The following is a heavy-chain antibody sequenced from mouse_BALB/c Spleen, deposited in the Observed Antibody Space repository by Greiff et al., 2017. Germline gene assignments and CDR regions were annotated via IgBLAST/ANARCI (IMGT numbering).Heavy chain of an antibody. Sequence: QVQLQQSGPGLVAPSQSLSITCTVSGFSLTGYGVNWVRRPPGKGLEWLGMIWGDGSTDYNSALKSRLSISKDNSKSQVFLKMNSLQTDDTARYYCAREGNYYGPFAYWGQGTLVTVSA. J-gene: IGHJ3*01. CDR3: AREGNYYGPFAY. D-gene: IGHD1-2*01. CDR1: GFSLTGYG. V-gene: IGHV2-6-7*01. CDR2: IWGDGST.